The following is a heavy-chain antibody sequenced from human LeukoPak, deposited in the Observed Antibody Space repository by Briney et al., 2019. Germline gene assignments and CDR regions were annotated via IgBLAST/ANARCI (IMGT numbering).Heavy chain of an antibody. CDR3: VKDGLDWGSYFDL. V-gene: IGHV3-23*01. CDR1: GFTFSSYA. Sequence: GGSLRLSCAASGFTFSSYAMSWVRQAPGKGLEWVSAISGSGGSTYYADSVKGRFTISRDNSKNTLYLQMNNLRAEDTAVYYCVKDGLDWGSYFDLWGRGTLVTVSS. CDR2: ISGSGGST. D-gene: IGHD3-9*01. J-gene: IGHJ2*01.